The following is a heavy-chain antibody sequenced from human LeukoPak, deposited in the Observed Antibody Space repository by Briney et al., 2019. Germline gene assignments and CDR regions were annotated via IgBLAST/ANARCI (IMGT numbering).Heavy chain of an antibody. V-gene: IGHV3-30*18. J-gene: IGHJ4*02. CDR3: AKGNYYDFWSGYGPGYFDY. CDR1: GFTFSSYG. CDR2: ISYDGSNK. Sequence: GGSLRLSCAASGFTFSSYGMHWVRQAPGKGLEWVAVISYDGSNKYYADSVKGRFTISRDNSKNTLYLQMNSLRAEDTAVYYCAKGNYYDFWSGYGPGYFDYWGQGTLVTVSS. D-gene: IGHD3-3*01.